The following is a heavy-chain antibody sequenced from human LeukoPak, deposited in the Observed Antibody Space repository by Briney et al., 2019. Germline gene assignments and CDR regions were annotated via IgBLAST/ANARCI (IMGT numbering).Heavy chain of an antibody. D-gene: IGHD6-19*01. J-gene: IGHJ4*02. CDR2: IYPGDSDT. CDR1: GYSFTRYW. Sequence: GESLKISCKGSGYSFTRYWIGWVRQMPGKGLEWVGIIYPGDSDTRYSPSFQGQVTISADKSISTAYLQWSSLKASDTAIYYCARLQYSSAWGDYFDYWGQGTLVTVSS. CDR3: ARLQYSSAWGDYFDY. V-gene: IGHV5-51*01.